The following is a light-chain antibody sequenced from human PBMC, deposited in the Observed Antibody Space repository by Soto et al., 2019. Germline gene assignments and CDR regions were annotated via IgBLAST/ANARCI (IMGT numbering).Light chain of an antibody. CDR2: GAS. CDR3: QQSYSFPRT. V-gene: IGKV1-39*01. CDR1: QSISRN. J-gene: IGKJ1*01. Sequence: DIQMTQSPSSLSASVGDRVTITCRASQSISRNLNWYQQKPGTAPKLLMFGASTLQSGVPSRFSGSGSGTDFTLTITSLQPEDFATYYCQQSYSFPRTFGQGTKVDIK.